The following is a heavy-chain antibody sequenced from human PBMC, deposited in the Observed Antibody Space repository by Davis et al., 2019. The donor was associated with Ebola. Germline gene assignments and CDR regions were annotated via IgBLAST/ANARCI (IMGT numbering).Heavy chain of an antibody. CDR3: AGDMYYYDSSGYHRGAFDI. CDR1: GGSISRYY. D-gene: IGHD3-22*01. J-gene: IGHJ3*02. V-gene: IGHV4-59*01. CDR2: IYYNGST. Sequence: SETLSLTCTVSGGSISRYYWSWIRQPPGKGLEWIGYIYYNGSTNYNPSLKSRLTISVDTSKNPLYLKLSSVTAADTAVYYCAGDMYYYDSSGYHRGAFDIWGQGTMVTVSS.